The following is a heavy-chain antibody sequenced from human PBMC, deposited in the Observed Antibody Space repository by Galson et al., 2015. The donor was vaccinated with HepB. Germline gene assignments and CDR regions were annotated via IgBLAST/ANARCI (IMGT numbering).Heavy chain of an antibody. CDR2: INPIAGST. Sequence: SVKVSCKASGYTFTKYYIHWVRQAPGQGLEWMGSINPIAGSTINAQKFQGRLSMTGDTSTSTLYMELSSLRSDDTAVYYCVRNIQLHRRWSDPWGQGTLVTVSS. CDR1: GYTFTKYY. J-gene: IGHJ5*02. V-gene: IGHV1-46*01. D-gene: IGHD1-1*01. CDR3: VRNIQLHRRWSDP.